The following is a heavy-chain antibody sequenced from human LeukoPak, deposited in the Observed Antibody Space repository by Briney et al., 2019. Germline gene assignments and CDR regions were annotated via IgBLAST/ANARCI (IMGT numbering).Heavy chain of an antibody. J-gene: IGHJ6*03. CDR2: IYTSGST. CDR1: GGSISSYY. CDR3: ARTGAERGYYYYMDV. V-gene: IGHV4-4*07. D-gene: IGHD7-27*01. Sequence: SETLSLTCTVSGGSISSYYWSWIRQPAGEGLEWIGRIYTSGSTNYNPSLKSRVTISVDRSKNQFSLKLSSVTAADTAVYYCARTGAERGYYYYMDVWGKGTTVTVSS.